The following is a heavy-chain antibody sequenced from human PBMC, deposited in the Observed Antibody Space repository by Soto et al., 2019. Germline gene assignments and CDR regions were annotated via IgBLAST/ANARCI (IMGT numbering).Heavy chain of an antibody. J-gene: IGHJ4*02. D-gene: IGHD6-13*01. Sequence: EVQLVESGGGLVQPGGSLRLSCAASGFTFSSSSMNWVRQAPGKGLEWVSYISSSSSNIYYADSVKGRFTISRDNAKNSLYLQMNSLRAEDTAVYYCANLWGSSWSEDYWGQGTLVTVSS. CDR3: ANLWGSSWSEDY. V-gene: IGHV3-48*01. CDR2: ISSSSSNI. CDR1: GFTFSSSS.